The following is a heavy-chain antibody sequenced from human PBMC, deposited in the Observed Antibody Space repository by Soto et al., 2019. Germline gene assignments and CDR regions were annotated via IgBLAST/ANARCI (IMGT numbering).Heavy chain of an antibody. CDR2: IYYSGST. Sequence: QLQLQESGPGLVKPSETLSLTCTVSGGSISSSSYYWGWIRQPPGKGLEWIGSIYYSGSTYYNPPIKSRLTLSIGTTKHHFSLKLSSATAADTAVYYCARQADRAPTVVRLWGQGTLVTVSS. J-gene: IGHJ4*02. V-gene: IGHV4-39*01. CDR3: ARQADRAPTVVRL. CDR1: GGSISSSSYY. D-gene: IGHD4-17*01.